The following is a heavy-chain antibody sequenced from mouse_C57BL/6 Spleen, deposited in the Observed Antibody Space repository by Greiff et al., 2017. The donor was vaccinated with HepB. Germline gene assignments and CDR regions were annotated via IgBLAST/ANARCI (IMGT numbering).Heavy chain of an antibody. CDR3: ARHGDWEGYAMDY. CDR2: IWSDGST. V-gene: IGHV2-6-1*01. D-gene: IGHD4-1*01. CDR1: GFSLTSYG. J-gene: IGHJ4*01. Sequence: VQRVESGPGLVAPSQSLSITCTVSGFSLTSYGVHWVRQPPGKGLEWLVVIWSDGSTTYNSALKSRLSISKDNSKSQVFLKMNSLQTDDTAMYYCARHGDWEGYAMDYWGQGTSVTVSS.